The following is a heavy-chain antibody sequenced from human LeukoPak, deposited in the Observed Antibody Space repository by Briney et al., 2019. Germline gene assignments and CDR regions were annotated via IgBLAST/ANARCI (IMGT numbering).Heavy chain of an antibody. V-gene: IGHV3-64D*06. D-gene: IGHD3-10*01. CDR3: VKDSIYGSGGYYGALYGMDV. CDR2: ISSNGGST. J-gene: IGHJ6*02. Sequence: GGSLRLSCSASGFTFSSYAMYWVRQAPGKGLEYVSAISSNGGSTYYADSVKGRFTISRDNSKNTLYLQMSSLRAEDTAVYYCVKDSIYGSGGYYGALYGMDVWGQGTTVTVSS. CDR1: GFTFSSYA.